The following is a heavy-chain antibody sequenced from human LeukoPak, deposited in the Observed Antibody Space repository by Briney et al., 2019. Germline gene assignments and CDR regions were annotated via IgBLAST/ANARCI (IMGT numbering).Heavy chain of an antibody. CDR2: ISGSGGST. CDR1: GFTFSSYG. D-gene: IGHD3-22*01. Sequence: GRSLRLSCAASGFTFSSYGMHWVRQAPGKGLEWVSAISGSGGSTYYADSVKGRFTISRDNSKNTLYLQMNSLRAEDTAVYYCAKDSAFGFFYDSSGPDFDYWGQGTLVTVSS. J-gene: IGHJ4*02. CDR3: AKDSAFGFFYDSSGPDFDY. V-gene: IGHV3-23*01.